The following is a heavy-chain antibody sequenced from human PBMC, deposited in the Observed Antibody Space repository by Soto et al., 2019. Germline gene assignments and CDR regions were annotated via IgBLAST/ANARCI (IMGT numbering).Heavy chain of an antibody. V-gene: IGHV4-39*01. D-gene: IGHD3-9*01. J-gene: IGHJ5*02. Sequence: QLQLQESGPGLVKPSETLSLTCTVSGGSISSSSYYWGWIRQPPGKGLEWIGSIYYSGSTYYNPSSKGRVTISEDTSKNHFSLKLSSVTAADTAVYYWARQSNDYDFLTGYESWSPPGGQETLVTVSS. CDR1: GGSISSSSYY. CDR2: IYYSGST. CDR3: ARQSNDYDFLTGYESWSPP.